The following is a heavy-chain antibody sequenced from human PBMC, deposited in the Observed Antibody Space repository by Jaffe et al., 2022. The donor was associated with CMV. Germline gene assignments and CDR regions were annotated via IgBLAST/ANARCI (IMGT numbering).Heavy chain of an antibody. Sequence: QVQLQQWGAGLLKPSETLSLTCAVYGGSFSGYYWSWIRQPPGKGLEWIGEINHSGSTNYNPSLKSRVTISVDTSKNQFSLKLSSVTAADTAVYYCARAPSDSSGYRIDYWGQGTLVTVSS. CDR1: GGSFSGYY. CDR3: ARAPSDSSGYRIDY. CDR2: INHSGST. D-gene: IGHD3-22*01. V-gene: IGHV4-34*01. J-gene: IGHJ4*02.